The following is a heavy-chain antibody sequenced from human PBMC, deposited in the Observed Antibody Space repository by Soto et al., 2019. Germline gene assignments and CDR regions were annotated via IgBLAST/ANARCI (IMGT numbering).Heavy chain of an antibody. CDR2: FHDGTI. CDR3: ARDYYKYYDSSGYYRSPAY. D-gene: IGHD3-22*01. J-gene: IGHJ4*02. CDR1: GLPVSDRY. V-gene: IGHV3-66*01. Sequence: PGGSLRLSCAVSGLPVSDRYMSWVRQTPGRRLEWVSVFHDGTIYYADSVKGRFTISRDNSKNTMYLQMNSLRAEDTAVYYCARDYYKYYDSSGYYRSPAYWGQGTLVTVSS.